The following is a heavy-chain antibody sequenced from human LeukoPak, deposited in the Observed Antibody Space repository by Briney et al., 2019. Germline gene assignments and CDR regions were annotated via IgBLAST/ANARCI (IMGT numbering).Heavy chain of an antibody. V-gene: IGHV4-4*02. CDR1: GDSISSNEW. D-gene: IGHD6-19*01. CDR2: VLHSGST. Sequence: SETLSLTCSVSGDSISSNEWWSWVRQPPGKGLEWIGEVLHSGSTNFNPSLKSRVTISIDKSKNQFSLEVTSVTAADTAIYYCARDLAVAGTNYFDFWGQGVLVTVSS. J-gene: IGHJ4*02. CDR3: ARDLAVAGTNYFDF.